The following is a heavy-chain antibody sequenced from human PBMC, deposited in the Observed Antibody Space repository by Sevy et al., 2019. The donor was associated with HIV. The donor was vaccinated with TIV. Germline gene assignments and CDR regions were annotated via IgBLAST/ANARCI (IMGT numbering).Heavy chain of an antibody. J-gene: IGHJ4*02. Sequence: ASVKVFCKASGYTFTSYYMHWVRQAPGQGLEWMGIINPSGGSTIYAQKFQGRVTMTRDTSTSTLYMELSSLRSEDTAVYYCARADCSGGSCHFDYWGQGTLVTVSS. CDR3: ARADCSGGSCHFDY. V-gene: IGHV1-46*01. D-gene: IGHD2-15*01. CDR2: INPSGGST. CDR1: GYTFTSYY.